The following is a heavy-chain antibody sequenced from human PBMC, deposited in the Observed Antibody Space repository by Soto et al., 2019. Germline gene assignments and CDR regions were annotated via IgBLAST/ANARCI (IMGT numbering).Heavy chain of an antibody. CDR1: GFTFSSYA. CDR2: ISGSGGST. D-gene: IGHD1-26*01. J-gene: IGHJ4*02. V-gene: IGHV3-23*01. Sequence: GGSLRLSCAASGFTFSSYAMSWVRQAPGKGLEWVSAISGSGGSTYYVDSVKGRFTISRDNSKNTLYLQMNSLRAEDTAVYYCAKRPLYSGTTYYFDYWGQGTLVTVSS. CDR3: AKRPLYSGTTYYFDY.